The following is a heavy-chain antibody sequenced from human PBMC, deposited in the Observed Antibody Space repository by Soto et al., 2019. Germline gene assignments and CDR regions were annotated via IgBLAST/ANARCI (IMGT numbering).Heavy chain of an antibody. CDR1: GFTFSNHG. Sequence: QVQLVESGGGVVQPGRSLRLSCEASGFTFSNHGLQWVRQAPGTVLEWGAVIQNDGHYQYYADSVKGRFTISRDNSKNMLYLQMNSLRAEDTAVYYGVRDDEYDDHGLDYWGQGILVTVSS. D-gene: IGHD3-3*01. CDR2: IQNDGHYQ. J-gene: IGHJ4*02. CDR3: VRDDEYDDHGLDY. V-gene: IGHV3-33*01.